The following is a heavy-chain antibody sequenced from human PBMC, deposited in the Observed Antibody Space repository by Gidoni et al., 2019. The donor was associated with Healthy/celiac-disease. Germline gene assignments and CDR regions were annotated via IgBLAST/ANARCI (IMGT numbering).Heavy chain of an antibody. Sequence: QVQLQESGPGLVKPSETLSLTCTVSGGSISSYYWSWIRQPPGKGLEWIGYIYYSGSTNYNPSLKSRVTISVDTSKNQFSLKLSSVTAADTAVYYCAKLTNYGDYGMDVWGQGTTVTVSS. CDR1: GGSISSYY. V-gene: IGHV4-59*01. CDR2: IYYSGST. CDR3: AKLTNYGDYGMDV. J-gene: IGHJ6*02. D-gene: IGHD1-7*01.